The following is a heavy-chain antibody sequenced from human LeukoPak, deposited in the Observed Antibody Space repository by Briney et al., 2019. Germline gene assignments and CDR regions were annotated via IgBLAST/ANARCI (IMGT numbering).Heavy chain of an antibody. V-gene: IGHV7-4-1*02. Sequence: GASVKVSCEASGYIFTNYAINWMRQAPGQGLEWMGWITTSTGNPTYAQGFTGRFVFSSDTSVSTAYLQISSLRAEDTAVYYCATLGYCSGGSCYGYWGQGTLVTVSS. CDR2: ITTSTGNP. D-gene: IGHD2-15*01. CDR3: ATLGYCSGGSCYGY. J-gene: IGHJ4*02. CDR1: GYIFTNYA.